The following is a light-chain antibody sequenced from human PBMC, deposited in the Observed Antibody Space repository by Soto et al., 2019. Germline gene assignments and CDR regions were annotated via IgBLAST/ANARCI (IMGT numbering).Light chain of an antibody. V-gene: IGKV1-27*01. CDR1: QDIRHY. J-gene: IGKJ3*01. CDR3: QKYDRAPFT. Sequence: DIQMSQSPSSLSVSVGDRVTITCRASQDIRHYLAWYQQKPGKVPKLLIYAASTLQSGVPSRFSGSGSGTDSTFTINSLQPEEIATYYCQKYDRAPFTFGPGTKVDFK. CDR2: AAS.